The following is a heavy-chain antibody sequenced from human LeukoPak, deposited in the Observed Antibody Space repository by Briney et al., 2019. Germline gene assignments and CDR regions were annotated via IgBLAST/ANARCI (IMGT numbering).Heavy chain of an antibody. Sequence: SVKVSCKASGGTFSSYAISWVRQAPGQGLEWMGGIIPIFGTANYAQKFQGRVTITADESTSTAYMELSSLRSEDTAVNYCARVRQQWLIDAFDIWGQGTMVTVSS. CDR3: ARVRQQWLIDAFDI. CDR2: IIPIFGTA. D-gene: IGHD6-19*01. CDR1: GGTFSSYA. J-gene: IGHJ3*02. V-gene: IGHV1-69*01.